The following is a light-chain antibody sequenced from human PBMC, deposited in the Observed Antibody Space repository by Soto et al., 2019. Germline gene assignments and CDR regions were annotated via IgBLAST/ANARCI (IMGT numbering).Light chain of an antibody. V-gene: IGKV1-39*01. J-gene: IGKJ2*01. CDR2: AAS. CDR3: QQSYTIPYT. Sequence: DIQMTQSPSSLPASVGDRVTLTCRASQSISTYLNWYQQKPGKAPKLLIYAASSLQSGVPSRLSGSGSGTDFTLTIDSLLPEDFATYYCQQSYTIPYTFGQGTKLEIK. CDR1: QSISTY.